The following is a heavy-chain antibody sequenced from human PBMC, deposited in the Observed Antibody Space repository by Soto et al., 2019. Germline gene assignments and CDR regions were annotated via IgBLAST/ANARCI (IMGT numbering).Heavy chain of an antibody. CDR3: ARELRSGDYYYGMGV. V-gene: IGHV6-1*01. Sequence: PSQTPSLTCVISGDSVSSNSDAWNWIRQSPSRGLEWLGRTYYRSKWYNHYAVSVKSLITINTDRSKNQFSLQLNSVTPEDTAVYYCARELRSGDYYYGMGVWGQGTTVTVSS. CDR2: TYYRSKWYN. D-gene: IGHD3-16*01. J-gene: IGHJ6*02. CDR1: GDSVSSNSDA.